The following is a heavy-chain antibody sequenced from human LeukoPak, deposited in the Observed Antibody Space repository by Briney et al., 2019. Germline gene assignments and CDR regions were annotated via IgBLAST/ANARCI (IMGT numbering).Heavy chain of an antibody. CDR3: ARHAGGSYAAAFDI. CDR1: GYSISSGYY. J-gene: IGHJ3*02. CDR2: IYHSGST. D-gene: IGHD1-26*01. V-gene: IGHV4-38-2*01. Sequence: SEPLSLTCAGSGYSISSGYYWGWIRQPPGKGLEWIGSIYHSGSTYYNPSLKSRVTISVDTSKNQFSLKLSSVTAAYTAVYYCARHAGGSYAAAFDIWGQGTMVTVSS.